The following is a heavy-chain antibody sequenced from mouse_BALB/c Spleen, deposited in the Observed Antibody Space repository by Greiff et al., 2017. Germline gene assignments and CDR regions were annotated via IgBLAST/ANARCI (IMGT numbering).Heavy chain of an antibody. J-gene: IGHJ4*01. CDR2: ISYSGST. CDR3: ARYMCYGNYVYYYAMDY. V-gene: IGHV3-8*02. D-gene: IGHD2-1*01. Sequence: DVMLVESGPSLVKPSQTLYLTCSVTGDSITSGYWNWIRKFPGNKLEYMGYISYSGSTYYNPSLKSRISITRDTSKNQYYLQLNSVTTEDTATYYCARYMCYGNYVYYYAMDYWGQGTSVTVSS. CDR1: GDSITSGY.